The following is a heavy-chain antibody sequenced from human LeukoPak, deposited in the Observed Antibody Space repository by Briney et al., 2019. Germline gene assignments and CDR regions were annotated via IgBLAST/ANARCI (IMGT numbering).Heavy chain of an antibody. D-gene: IGHD6-6*01. CDR3: ARYSSSLSYGMDV. V-gene: IGHV1-69*13. Sequence: ASVKVSCKVSGYTLTELSMHWVRQAPGQGLEWMGGIIPIFGTANYAQKFQGRVTITADESTSTAYMELSSLRSEDTAVYYCARYSSSLSYGMDVWGQGTTVTVSS. J-gene: IGHJ6*02. CDR2: IIPIFGTA. CDR1: GYTLTELS.